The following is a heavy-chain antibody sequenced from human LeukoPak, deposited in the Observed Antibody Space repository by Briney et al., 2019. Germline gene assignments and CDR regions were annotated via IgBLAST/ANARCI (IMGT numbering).Heavy chain of an antibody. Sequence: GASVKVSCKASGGTFSSYAISWVRQAPGQGLEWMGGIIPILGTANYAQKFQGRVTITADESTSTAYMELSSLRSEDTAVYYCAREDIVVVPAAMGGYYYYGMDVWGKGTTVTVSS. CDR3: AREDIVVVPAAMGGYYYYGMDV. D-gene: IGHD2-2*01. V-gene: IGHV1-69*13. J-gene: IGHJ6*04. CDR1: GGTFSSYA. CDR2: IIPILGTA.